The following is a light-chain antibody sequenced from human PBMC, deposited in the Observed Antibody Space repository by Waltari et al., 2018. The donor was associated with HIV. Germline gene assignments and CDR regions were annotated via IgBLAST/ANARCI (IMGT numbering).Light chain of an antibody. J-gene: IGKJ5*01. Sequence: EIVLTQSPATLSLSPGERATLSCRASQSVNNYLAWYQQKPGQAPRLLIDGASSRATGIPARFSGSGSGTDFTRTISSLEPGDFGVYYCQQRNNWPITFGQGTRLEIK. CDR3: QQRNNWPIT. CDR2: GAS. V-gene: IGKV3-11*01. CDR1: QSVNNY.